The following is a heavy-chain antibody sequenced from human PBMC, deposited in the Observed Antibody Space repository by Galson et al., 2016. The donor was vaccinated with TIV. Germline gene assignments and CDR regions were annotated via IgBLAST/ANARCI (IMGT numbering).Heavy chain of an antibody. D-gene: IGHD2-21*02. CDR3: ATWGPASDWLEECYFDY. V-gene: IGHV1-69*06. J-gene: IGHJ4*02. CDR2: IIPRLGTV. Sequence: SVKVSCKAARGTFRKSAITWVRQAPGQELEYMGGIIPRLGTVAYAHSLRVRLTIPPDKSTATASMGLSSLKSEDTAVYYCATWGPASDWLEECYFDYWGQGTLVTVSS. CDR1: RGTFRKSA.